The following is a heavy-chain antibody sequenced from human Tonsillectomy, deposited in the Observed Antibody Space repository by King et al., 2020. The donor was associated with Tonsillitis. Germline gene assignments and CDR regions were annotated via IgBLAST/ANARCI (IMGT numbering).Heavy chain of an antibody. CDR2: IYYSGST. V-gene: IGHV4-59*08. Sequence: VQLQESGPGLVKPSETLSLTCTVSGGSIGSYYWSWIRQPPGKGLEWIGYIYYSGSTNYKPSLKNRVTISVDTAKTQFSLKLSSVTAADTAVYYWARRAPGGVAFDIWGQGTMVTVSS. J-gene: IGHJ3*02. CDR1: GGSIGSYY. D-gene: IGHD3-16*01. CDR3: ARRAPGGVAFDI.